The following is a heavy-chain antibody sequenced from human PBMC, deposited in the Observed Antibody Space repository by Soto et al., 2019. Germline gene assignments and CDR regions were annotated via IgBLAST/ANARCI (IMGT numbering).Heavy chain of an antibody. CDR3: ARGPNCYGGGCSELAWFDP. V-gene: IGHV4-39*01. CDR2: IYYSGNI. CDR1: GGSINSRNYY. Sequence: QLRLQESGPGLVKPSGTLSLTCSVSGGSINSRNYYWGWIRQPPGKGLEWIGAIYYSGNIYYNPSLKSRVTISVDTSKNELSLRLNSVTAADTAVYYCARGPNCYGGGCSELAWFDPWGQGTLVTVSS. J-gene: IGHJ5*02. D-gene: IGHD2-15*01.